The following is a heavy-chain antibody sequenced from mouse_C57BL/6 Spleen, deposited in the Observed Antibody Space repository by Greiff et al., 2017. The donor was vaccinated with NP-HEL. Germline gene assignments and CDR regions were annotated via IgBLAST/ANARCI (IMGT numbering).Heavy chain of an antibody. CDR2: ISYSGST. CDR3: ARSRLGSSLWFAY. D-gene: IGHD1-1*01. V-gene: IGHV3-8*01. J-gene: IGHJ3*01. Sequence: DVKLQESGPGLAKPSQTLSLTCSVTGYSITSDYLNWIRKFPGNKLEYMGYISYSGSTYYNPSLKSRISITRDTSTNQYYMQLNSVTTEDTATYYCARSRLGSSLWFAYWGQGTLVTVSA. CDR1: GYSITSDY.